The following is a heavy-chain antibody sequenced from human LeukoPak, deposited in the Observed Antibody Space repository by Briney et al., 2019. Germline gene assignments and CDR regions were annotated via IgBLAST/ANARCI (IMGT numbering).Heavy chain of an antibody. CDR3: ARVDYYYDSSGYHYYYYYYMDV. V-gene: IGHV1-18*04. CDR1: GYTFNKYG. D-gene: IGHD3-22*01. J-gene: IGHJ6*03. CDR2: ISAFSGNT. Sequence: GASVKVSCKASGYTFNKYGITWVRQAPGQGLEWMGWISAFSGNTHYAQKLQGRVTMTTDTSTSTAYMELRSLRSDDTAVYYCARVDYYYDSSGYHYYYYYYMDVWGKGTTVTVSS.